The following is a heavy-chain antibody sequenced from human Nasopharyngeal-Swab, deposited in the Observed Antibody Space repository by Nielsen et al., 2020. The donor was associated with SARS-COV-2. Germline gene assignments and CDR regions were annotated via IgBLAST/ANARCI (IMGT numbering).Heavy chain of an antibody. CDR2: ISSSSSYI. Sequence: GESLKISCAASGFTFSSYSMNWVRQAPGKGLEWVSSISSSSSYIYYADSVKGRFTISRDNAKNSLYLQMNSLRAEDTAVYYCARGVDWLRLPSDCWGQGTLVTVSS. CDR1: GFTFSSYS. J-gene: IGHJ4*02. CDR3: ARGVDWLRLPSDC. V-gene: IGHV3-21*01. D-gene: IGHD5-12*01.